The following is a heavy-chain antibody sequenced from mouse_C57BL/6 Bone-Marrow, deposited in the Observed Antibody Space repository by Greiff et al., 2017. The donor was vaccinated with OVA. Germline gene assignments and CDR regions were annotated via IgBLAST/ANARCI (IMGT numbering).Heavy chain of an antibody. CDR1: GYTFTDYY. D-gene: IGHD2-3*01. J-gene: IGHJ2*01. Sequence: EVQLLQSGPELVKPGASVKISCKASGYTFTDYYMNWVKQSPGKSLEWIGYINPNNGGTSYNQKFKGKATLTVDKSSSTAYMELRSLTSEDSAVYYCARDGYYYFDDWGQGTTLTVSS. CDR3: ARDGYYYFDD. V-gene: IGHV1-26*01. CDR2: INPNNGGT.